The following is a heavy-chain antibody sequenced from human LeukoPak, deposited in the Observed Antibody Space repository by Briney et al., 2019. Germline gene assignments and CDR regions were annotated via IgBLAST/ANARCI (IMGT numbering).Heavy chain of an antibody. J-gene: IGHJ4*02. V-gene: IGHV3-30-3*01. D-gene: IGHD6-13*01. CDR2: ISYDGSNK. Sequence: GSLRLSCAASGFTFSSYAMHWVRQAPGKGLEWVAVISYDGSNKYYADSVKGRFTISRDNSKNTLYLQMNSLRAEDTAVYYCARDSAAAGITIDYWGQGTLVTVSS. CDR1: GFTFSSYA. CDR3: ARDSAAAGITIDY.